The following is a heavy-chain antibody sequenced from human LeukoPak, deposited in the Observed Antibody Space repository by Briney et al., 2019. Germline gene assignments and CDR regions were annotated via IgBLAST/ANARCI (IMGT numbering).Heavy chain of an antibody. V-gene: IGHV3-30*04. J-gene: IGHJ3*02. Sequence: PGGSLRLSCAAPGFTFISYAIHWVRQAPGKGLEWVAVISFHGTDSFYADSVKGRFTISRDNAKNSLYLQMNSLRAEDTAVYYCARDRGHYYGSGSAGYAFDIWGQGTMVTVSS. CDR1: GFTFISYA. D-gene: IGHD3-10*01. CDR3: ARDRGHYYGSGSAGYAFDI. CDR2: ISFHGTDS.